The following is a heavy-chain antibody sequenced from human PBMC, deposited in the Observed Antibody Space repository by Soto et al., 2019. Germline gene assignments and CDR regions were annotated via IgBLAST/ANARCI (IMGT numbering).Heavy chain of an antibody. D-gene: IGHD2-2*01. V-gene: IGHV3-30*18. J-gene: IGHJ6*02. CDR2: LSDGGSNE. Sequence: GESLKISCAASRFTFSNYGMHWVRQAPGKGLEWLALLSDGGSNEYYADSVKGRFTISRDNSKNTLYLEMNSLRAEDSAVYYCAKDHGIVVPAANYYHYALDVWGQGTTVTVSS. CDR1: RFTFSNYG. CDR3: AKDHGIVVPAANYYHYALDV.